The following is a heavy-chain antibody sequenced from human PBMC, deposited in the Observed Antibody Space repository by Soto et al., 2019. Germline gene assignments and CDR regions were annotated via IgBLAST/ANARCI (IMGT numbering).Heavy chain of an antibody. CDR3: ARALAVAGSGPDY. CDR1: GFTFSTYA. CDR2: ISYDGSNK. V-gene: IGHV3-30-3*01. Sequence: QVQVVESGGGVVQPGRALRLSCTVSGFTFSTYAMHWVRQAPGKGLEWVADISYDGSNKYYADSVKGRFTISSDNSKNTLYLPMNSLRTEDTAVYYCARALAVAGSGPDYWGQGTLVTVSS. D-gene: IGHD6-19*01. J-gene: IGHJ4*02.